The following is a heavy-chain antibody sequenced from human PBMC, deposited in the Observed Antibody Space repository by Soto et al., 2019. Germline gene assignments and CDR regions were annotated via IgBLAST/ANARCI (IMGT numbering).Heavy chain of an antibody. CDR2: ISAYNGNT. J-gene: IGHJ4*02. Sequence: ASVKVSCKASGYTFTSYGISWVRQAPGQGLEWMGWISAYNGNTNYAQKLQGRVTMTTDTSTSTAYMELRSLRSDDTAVYYCARETVNCSGGSCSAPSFDYWGQGTLVTVSS. CDR1: GYTFTSYG. V-gene: IGHV1-18*01. D-gene: IGHD2-15*01. CDR3: ARETVNCSGGSCSAPSFDY.